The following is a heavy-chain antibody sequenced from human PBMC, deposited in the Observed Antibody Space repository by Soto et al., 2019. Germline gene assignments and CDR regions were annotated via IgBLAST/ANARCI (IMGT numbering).Heavy chain of an antibody. Sequence: GGSLRLSCAASGFTFSSYSMNWVRQAPGKGLEWVSYISSSSSTIYYADSVKGRFTISRDNAKNSLYLQMNSLRAEDTAVYYCAREVSYDILTGYYIRVFDIWGQGTMVTVSS. CDR3: AREVSYDILTGYYIRVFDI. J-gene: IGHJ3*02. V-gene: IGHV3-48*01. CDR1: GFTFSSYS. CDR2: ISSSSSTI. D-gene: IGHD3-9*01.